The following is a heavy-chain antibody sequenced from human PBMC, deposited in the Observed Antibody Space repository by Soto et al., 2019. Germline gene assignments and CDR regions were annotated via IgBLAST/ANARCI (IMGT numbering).Heavy chain of an antibody. Sequence: ETLSLTCTVSGGSISGRCWSWVRQSPGKGLEWIGYFCYTGSTNYNPSLKSRVTISVDRSKTQCSLKLTSVTAADTAVYYCAKSHYDSSGYYIIDHWGQGTLVTVSS. CDR3: AKSHYDSSGYYIIDH. J-gene: IGHJ5*02. D-gene: IGHD3-22*01. V-gene: IGHV4-59*01. CDR1: GGSISGRC. CDR2: FCYTGST.